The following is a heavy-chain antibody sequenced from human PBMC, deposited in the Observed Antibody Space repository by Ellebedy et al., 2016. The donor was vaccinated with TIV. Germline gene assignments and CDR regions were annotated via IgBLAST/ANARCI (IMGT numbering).Heavy chain of an antibody. CDR3: AKDSYYYDTSGYYYAPYYFDY. CDR1: GFTFSSYA. J-gene: IGHJ4*02. CDR2: ISGSGVTT. Sequence: GESLKISCAASGFTFSSYAMSWVRQAPGKGLEWVSSISGSGVTTYYADSVKGRFTISRDNSKNTLYLQMDSLRAEDTAVYYCAKDSYYYDTSGYYYAPYYFDYWGQGTLVTVSS. D-gene: IGHD3-22*01. V-gene: IGHV3-23*01.